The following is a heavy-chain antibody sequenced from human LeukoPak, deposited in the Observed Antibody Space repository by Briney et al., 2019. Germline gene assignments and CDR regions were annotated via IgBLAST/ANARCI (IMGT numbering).Heavy chain of an antibody. V-gene: IGHV3-23*01. CDR2: ISGSGGST. J-gene: IGHJ4*02. CDR3: AKEELTMVRGVIITLDY. Sequence: TGGSLRLSCAASGFTFSSYAMSWVRQAPGKGLEWVSAISGSGGSTYYADSVKGRFTISRDNSKNTLYLQMNSLRAEDTAVYYCAKEELTMVRGVIITLDYWGQGTLVTVSS. CDR1: GFTFSSYA. D-gene: IGHD3-10*01.